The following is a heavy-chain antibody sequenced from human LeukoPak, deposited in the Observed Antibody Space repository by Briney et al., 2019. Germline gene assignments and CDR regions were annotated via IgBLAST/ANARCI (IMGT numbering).Heavy chain of an antibody. V-gene: IGHV3-48*04. Sequence: PGGSLRLSCAASGFTFSDYSMNWVRQAPGKGLEWVSYFSFSVNTKYYGDSVKGRFTISRDNAKNSLYLHMDSLRAEDTAVYYCARGAYSSGWAYFDYWGQGTLVTVSS. CDR2: FSFSVNTK. D-gene: IGHD6-19*01. J-gene: IGHJ4*02. CDR1: GFTFSDYS. CDR3: ARGAYSSGWAYFDY.